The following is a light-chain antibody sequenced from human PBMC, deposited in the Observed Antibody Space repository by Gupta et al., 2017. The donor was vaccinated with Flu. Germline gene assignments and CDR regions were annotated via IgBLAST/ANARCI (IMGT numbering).Light chain of an antibody. CDR2: LGS. V-gene: IGKV2-28*01. CDR3: RQALQTPVT. CDR1: QSLLHSNGYTY. Sequence: VTPGEPASISCRSSQSLLHSNGYTYLDWYLQKPGHSPQLLIYLGSSRASGVPDRFSGSGSGTDFTLKISRMEAEDVGVYYCRQALQTPVTFGGGTKVEIK. J-gene: IGKJ4*01.